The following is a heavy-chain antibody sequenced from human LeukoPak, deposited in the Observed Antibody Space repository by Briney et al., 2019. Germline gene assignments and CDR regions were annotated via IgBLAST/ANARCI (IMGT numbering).Heavy chain of an antibody. CDR3: AREAFGSDWHGGYYYYYGMDV. Sequence: GASVKVSCKASGYTFTGYYMHWVRQAPGQGLEWMGWINPNSGGTNYAQKFQGWVTMTRDTSISTAYMELSRLRSDDTAVYYCAREAFGSDWHGGYYYYYGMDVWGQGTTVTVSS. J-gene: IGHJ6*02. CDR2: INPNSGGT. D-gene: IGHD6-19*01. V-gene: IGHV1-2*04. CDR1: GYTFTGYY.